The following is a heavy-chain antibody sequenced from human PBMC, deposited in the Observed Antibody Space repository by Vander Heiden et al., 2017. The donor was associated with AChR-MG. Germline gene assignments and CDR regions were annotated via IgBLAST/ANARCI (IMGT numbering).Heavy chain of an antibody. V-gene: IGHV4-31*03. D-gene: IGHD6-13*01. CDR3: ARAGYSSTQFDP. J-gene: IGHJ5*02. Sequence: QVQLQESGPGLVKPSQTLSLTCTVSGGSSSKGGYCWRWSRQHPGKGLEWIGYIYYSGSTYYNPSLKSRVTISVDTSKNQFSLKLSSVTAADTAVYYCARAGYSSTQFDPWGQGTLVTVSS. CDR1: GGSSSKGGYC. CDR2: IYYSGST.